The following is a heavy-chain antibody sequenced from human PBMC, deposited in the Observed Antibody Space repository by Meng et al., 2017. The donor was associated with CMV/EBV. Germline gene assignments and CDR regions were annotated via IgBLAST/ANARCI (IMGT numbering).Heavy chain of an antibody. CDR1: GFTFDDYA. Sequence: SLKISCAASGFTFDDYAMHWVRQAPGKGLEWVSGISWNSGIIGYADSVKGRFTISRDNAKNSLYLQMNSLRAEDTALYYCAKGKGIAAAGTGLKSNGFDPWGQGTLVTVSS. V-gene: IGHV3-9*01. CDR2: ISWNSGII. CDR3: AKGKGIAAAGTGLKSNGFDP. D-gene: IGHD6-13*01. J-gene: IGHJ5*02.